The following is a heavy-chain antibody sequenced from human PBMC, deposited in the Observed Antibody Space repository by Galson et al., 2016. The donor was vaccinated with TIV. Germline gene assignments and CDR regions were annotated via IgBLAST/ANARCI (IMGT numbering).Heavy chain of an antibody. Sequence: TLSLTCSVSGGSISSYHWSWIRQPPGKGLEWIGYIYYSGNTNYNYNPSLESRVTMSVDTSKTQLSLELRSVTAADTAVYFCARAPYGENWYFDLWGRGTQVTVSS. D-gene: IGHD4-17*01. CDR1: GGSISSYH. V-gene: IGHV4-59*08. CDR2: IYYSGNTNY. J-gene: IGHJ2*01. CDR3: ARAPYGENWYFDL.